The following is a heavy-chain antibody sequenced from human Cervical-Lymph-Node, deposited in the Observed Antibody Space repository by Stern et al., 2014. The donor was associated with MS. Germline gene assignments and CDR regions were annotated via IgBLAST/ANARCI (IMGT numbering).Heavy chain of an antibody. D-gene: IGHD6-19*01. J-gene: IGHJ4*02. CDR2: FYWDDDD. CDR3: AHRRKPDIGWYGDYYDF. Sequence: ESGPALVKPTQTLTLTCTFSGFSLTTSGVGVGWIRQPPGRALEWLALFYWDDDDRYNPSLESRLTITKDTSKNQVVLTMTNMDPVDTATYYCAHRRKPDIGWYGDYYDFWGQGILVTVSS. CDR1: GFSLTTSGVG. V-gene: IGHV2-5*02.